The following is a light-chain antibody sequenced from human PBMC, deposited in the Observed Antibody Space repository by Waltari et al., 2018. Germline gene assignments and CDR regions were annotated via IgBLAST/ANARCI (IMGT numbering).Light chain of an antibody. CDR1: ENIRDF. V-gene: IGKV1-39*01. Sequence: IHVTQSPPSLSASIGDRVSITCRASENIRDFLNWYHQKPGTAPHLLNFAASNLQSGVPPRFTGSGSGTEFTLTINRLQPEDIGSYYCQQSYTTPGTFGQGTKLEI. CDR2: AAS. J-gene: IGKJ2*01. CDR3: QQSYTTPGT.